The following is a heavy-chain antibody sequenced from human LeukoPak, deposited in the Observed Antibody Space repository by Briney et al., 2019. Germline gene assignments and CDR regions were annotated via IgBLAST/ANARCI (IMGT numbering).Heavy chain of an antibody. Sequence: PGGSLRLSCAASGFTFSSYGMHWVRQAPGKGLEWVAVIWYDGSNKYYADSVKGRFTISRDNSKNSLYLQMNSLRAEDTAVYYCARGSGDLGDWFDPWGQGTLVTVSS. V-gene: IGHV3-33*01. CDR3: ARGSGDLGDWFDP. D-gene: IGHD7-27*01. CDR2: IWYDGSNK. CDR1: GFTFSSYG. J-gene: IGHJ5*02.